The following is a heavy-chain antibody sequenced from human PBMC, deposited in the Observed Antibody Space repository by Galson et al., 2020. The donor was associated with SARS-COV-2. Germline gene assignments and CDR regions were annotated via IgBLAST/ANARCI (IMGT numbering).Heavy chain of an antibody. CDR2: ITQSGSV. CDR3: ARGLLQTTMVIVVYTSASCYFYT. CDR1: GGSFSGHY. J-gene: IGHJ4*02. D-gene: IGHD3-22*01. V-gene: IGHV4-34*01. Sequence: SETLSLRCAVYGGSFSGHYWSWIRQSPGKGLEWIGEITQSGSVNYTPSLKSRVTISADTSKNQFSLELRSVTAADTAIYYCARGLLQTTMVIVVYTSASCYFYTWGQGTLVSVSS.